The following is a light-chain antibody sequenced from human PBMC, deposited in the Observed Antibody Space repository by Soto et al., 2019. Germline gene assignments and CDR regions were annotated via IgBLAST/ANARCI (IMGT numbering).Light chain of an antibody. CDR1: QSVSTY. CDR2: DAS. J-gene: IGKJ2*01. Sequence: EIVLTQSPATLSLSPGERAPLSCRASQSVSTYLAWYQQKPGQAPRLLIYDASNRATGIPGRFSGSGSGTDFPLTISSLEPEDFAVYDCQQRSNWPPRTFGQGTKLEIK. V-gene: IGKV3-11*01. CDR3: QQRSNWPPRT.